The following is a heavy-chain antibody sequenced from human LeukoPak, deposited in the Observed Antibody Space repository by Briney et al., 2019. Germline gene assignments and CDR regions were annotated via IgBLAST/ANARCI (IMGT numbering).Heavy chain of an antibody. V-gene: IGHV1-46*01. CDR1: GYTFTSYD. J-gene: IGHJ4*02. Sequence: ASVKVSCKASGYTFTSYDINWVRQAPGQGLEWMGLINPNGGGTRYAQKFQVRVTMTRDTSTSTAYMELSRLRSDDTAVYYCASHYDSSGYYLVGFDYWGQGTLVTVSS. D-gene: IGHD3-22*01. CDR3: ASHYDSSGYYLVGFDY. CDR2: INPNGGGT.